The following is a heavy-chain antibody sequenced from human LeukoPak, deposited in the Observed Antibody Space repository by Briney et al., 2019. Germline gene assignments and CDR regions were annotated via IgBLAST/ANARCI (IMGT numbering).Heavy chain of an antibody. CDR1: GYSFTSYW. V-gene: IGHV5-10-1*01. J-gene: IGHJ2*01. CDR3: ARRISSWYSGWYFDL. D-gene: IGHD6-13*01. Sequence: GESLKISCKGSGYSFTSYWISWVRQMPGKGLEWMGRIDPSDSYTNYSPSFQGHVTISADKSISTAYLQWSSQKASDTAMYYCARRISSWYSGWYFDLWGRGTLVPVSS. CDR2: IDPSDSYT.